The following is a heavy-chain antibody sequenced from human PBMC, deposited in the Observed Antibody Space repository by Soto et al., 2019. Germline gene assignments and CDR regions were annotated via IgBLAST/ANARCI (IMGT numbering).Heavy chain of an antibody. CDR3: ANSHDGSGYYDY. CDR1: GFTFSSYA. V-gene: IGHV3-23*01. D-gene: IGHD3-22*01. Sequence: GGSLRLSCAASGFTFSSYAMSWVRQAPGKGLEWVSAISGSGGSTYYADSVKGRFTISRDNSKNTLYLQMNSLRAEDTAVYYCANSHDGSGYYDYWGQGTLVTVSS. CDR2: ISGSGGST. J-gene: IGHJ4*02.